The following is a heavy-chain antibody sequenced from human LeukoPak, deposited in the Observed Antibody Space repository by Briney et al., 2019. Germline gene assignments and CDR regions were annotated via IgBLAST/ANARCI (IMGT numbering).Heavy chain of an antibody. CDR3: ARGRDSGSSDY. J-gene: IGHJ4*02. V-gene: IGHV3-74*01. CDR1: GFSFSSYW. Sequence: PGGSLRLSCAASGFSFSSYWMHWVRQVPGKGLVWVSRINSDGSSTNYADSVKGRFTISRDNAKNTLYLQMNSLRAEDTAVYYCARGRDSGSSDYWGQGTLVTVSS. D-gene: IGHD3-10*01. CDR2: INSDGSST.